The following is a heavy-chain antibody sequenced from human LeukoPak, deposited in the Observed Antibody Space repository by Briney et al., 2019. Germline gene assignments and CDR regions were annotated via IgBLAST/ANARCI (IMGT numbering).Heavy chain of an antibody. Sequence: ASVKVSCKVSGYTLTELSMHWVRQAPGKGLEWMGGFDPEDGETIYAQKFQGRVTMTEDTSTDTAYMELSSPRSEDTAVYYCATDQLGMAVAGTIDAFDIWGQGTMVTVSS. J-gene: IGHJ3*02. CDR1: GYTLTELS. CDR3: ATDQLGMAVAGTIDAFDI. CDR2: FDPEDGET. V-gene: IGHV1-24*01. D-gene: IGHD6-19*01.